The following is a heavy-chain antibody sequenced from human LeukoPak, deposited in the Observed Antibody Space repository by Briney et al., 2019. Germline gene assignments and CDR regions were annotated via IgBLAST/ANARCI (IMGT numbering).Heavy chain of an antibody. J-gene: IGHJ6*02. CDR1: GYTFTGYH. Sequence: ASVKVSCKASGYTFTGYHLHWVRQAPGQGLEWLAWINPNTGDTSSPQKFRDRVTMSRDTSMRTAYMELSSLRSDDTAVYYCARDNIFMTGTGRYSERGKYGMDVWGQGTTATVSS. CDR2: INPNTGDT. D-gene: IGHD3-9*01. CDR3: ARDNIFMTGTGRYSERGKYGMDV. V-gene: IGHV1-2*02.